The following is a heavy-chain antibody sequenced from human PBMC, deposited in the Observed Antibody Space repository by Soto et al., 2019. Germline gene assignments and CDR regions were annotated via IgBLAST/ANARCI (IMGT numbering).Heavy chain of an antibody. Sequence: QVQLQESGPGLGKPSETLSLTCTVSGGSVSSGSYYWSWIRQPPGKGLEWIGYIYYSGSTNYNPSLQSRVTISVDTSKNQFSLKLSSVTAADTAVYYCARTPTEWGQGTLVTVSS. CDR1: GGSVSSGSYY. J-gene: IGHJ4*02. CDR2: IYYSGST. V-gene: IGHV4-61*01. CDR3: ARTPTE. D-gene: IGHD4-17*01.